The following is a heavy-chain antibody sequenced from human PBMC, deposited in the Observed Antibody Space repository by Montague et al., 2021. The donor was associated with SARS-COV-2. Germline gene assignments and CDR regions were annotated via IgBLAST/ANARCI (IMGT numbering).Heavy chain of an antibody. Sequence: SETLSLTCTVSGGSIGSSSYYWGWIRQPPGKGLEWIGSIYYSGSTYYNPSLKSRVTISVDTSKNQFSLKLSSVTAADTAVYYCARVGRQQLVRLSGMDVWGQGTTATVSS. CDR1: GGSIGSSSYY. J-gene: IGHJ6*02. CDR3: ARVGRQQLVRLSGMDV. CDR2: IYYSGST. V-gene: IGHV4-39*07. D-gene: IGHD6-13*01.